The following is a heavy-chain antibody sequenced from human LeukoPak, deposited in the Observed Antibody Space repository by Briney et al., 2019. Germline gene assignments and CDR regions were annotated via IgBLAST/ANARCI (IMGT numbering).Heavy chain of an antibody. CDR1: GGSFSGYY. CDR3: ARGRGSAYYYGSGSRYFDY. Sequence: PSETLSLTCAVYGGSFSGYYWSWIRQPPGKGLEWLGEINHSGSTNYNPSLKSRVTISVDTSKNQFSLKLSSVTAADTAVYYCARGRGSAYYYGSGSRYFDYWGQGTLVTVSS. CDR2: INHSGST. J-gene: IGHJ4*02. D-gene: IGHD3-10*01. V-gene: IGHV4-34*01.